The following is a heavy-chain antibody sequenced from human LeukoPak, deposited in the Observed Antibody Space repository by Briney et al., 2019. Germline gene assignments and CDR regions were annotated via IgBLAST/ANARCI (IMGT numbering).Heavy chain of an antibody. CDR2: IYTTGNT. CDR3: ARGKYYYDSNSSYRYFDP. D-gene: IGHD3-22*01. J-gene: IGHJ5*02. V-gene: IGHV4-4*07. CDR1: GGSISSYY. Sequence: SETLSLTCTVSGGSISSYYWSWIRQPAGRGLEWIGRIYTTGNTNYNPSLKSRVTMSIDTSKKQFSLKLSSVTAADTAVYYCARGKYYYDSNSSYRYFDPWGQGTLVTVSS.